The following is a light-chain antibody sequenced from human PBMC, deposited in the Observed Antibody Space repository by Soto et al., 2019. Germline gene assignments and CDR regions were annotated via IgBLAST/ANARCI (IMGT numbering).Light chain of an antibody. V-gene: IGKV1-39*01. CDR2: AAS. CDR1: QSISTY. Sequence: DIQMTQSPSSLSASVGDRVSITCRASQSISTYLNWYQQKPGKVPRLLNYAASSLQSGVPSRFSGSGSGAEFIYSIRSLQHVDFATYYSQQSYYSPAVGQGTKVDIK. J-gene: IGKJ1*01. CDR3: QQSYYSPA.